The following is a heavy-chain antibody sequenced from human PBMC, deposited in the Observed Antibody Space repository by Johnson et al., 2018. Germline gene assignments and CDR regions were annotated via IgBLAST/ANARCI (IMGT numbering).Heavy chain of an antibody. CDR1: GGSFSFSY. CDR3: ARLAWLNYYYAMDV. D-gene: IGHD5-12*01. V-gene: IGHV4-59*13. Sequence: QVQLQESGPRLVKPSETLSLTCAVSGGSFSFSYWSWIRQPPGQGLEWIGYIYDTEYPNSTPPLQGLVTMSVDTSKNLFSLKLSSVTAADTAVYYCARLAWLNYYYAMDVGGQGTTVTVSS. J-gene: IGHJ6*02. CDR2: IYDTEYP.